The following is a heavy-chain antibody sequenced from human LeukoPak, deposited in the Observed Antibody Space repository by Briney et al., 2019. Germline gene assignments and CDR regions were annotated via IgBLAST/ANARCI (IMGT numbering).Heavy chain of an antibody. V-gene: IGHV3-30*03. CDR2: ISYDGSNK. CDR3: AREVLPLAAAGNYYYYGMDV. D-gene: IGHD6-13*01. J-gene: IGHJ6*02. Sequence: PGRSLRLSCAASGFTFSSYGMHWVRQAPGKGLEWVAVISYDGSNKYYADSVKGRFTISRDNSKNTLYLQMNSLRAEDTAVYYCAREVLPLAAAGNYYYYGMDVWGQGTTVTVSS. CDR1: GFTFSSYG.